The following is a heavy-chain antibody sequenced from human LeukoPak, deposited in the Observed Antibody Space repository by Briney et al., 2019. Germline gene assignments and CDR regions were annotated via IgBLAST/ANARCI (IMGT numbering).Heavy chain of an antibody. V-gene: IGHV1-18*01. CDR2: IRAYNGNT. D-gene: IGHD3-22*01. J-gene: IGHJ3*02. CDR3: AGPTYYYDSSRNDAFDI. CDR1: GYTFTSYG. Sequence: GASVKVSCKASGYTFTSYGISWVRQAPGQWLEWMGWIRAYNGNTNYAQKLQGRVTMTTDTSTSTAYMELRSLRSDDTAVYYCAGPTYYYDSSRNDAFDIWGQGTMVTVSS.